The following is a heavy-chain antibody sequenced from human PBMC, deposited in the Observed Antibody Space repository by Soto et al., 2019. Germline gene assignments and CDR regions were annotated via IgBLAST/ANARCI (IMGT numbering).Heavy chain of an antibody. V-gene: IGHV1-2*04. J-gene: IGHJ6*02. CDR3: ARGGSTDCSNGVCSFFYNHDMDV. CDR2: INPNSGGT. CDR1: GYTFTGYY. Sequence: ASVKVSCKASGYTFTGYYMHWVRQAPGQGLEWMGWINPNSGGTNYAQKFQGWVTMTRDTSISTAYMELSRLRSDDTAVYYCARGGSTDCSNGVCSFFYNHDMDVWGQGTTVTVSS. D-gene: IGHD2-8*01.